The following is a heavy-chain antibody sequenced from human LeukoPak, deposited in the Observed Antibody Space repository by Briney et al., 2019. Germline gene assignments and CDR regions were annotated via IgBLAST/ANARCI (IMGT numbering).Heavy chain of an antibody. V-gene: IGHV4-59*01. Sequence: SETLSPTCTVSGGSISSYYWSWIRQPPGKGLEWIGYIYYSGSTNYNPSLKSRVTISVDTSKNQFSLKLSSVTAADTAVYYCARDSGIAAAWFDPWGQGTLVTVSS. CDR1: GGSISSYY. CDR2: IYYSGST. CDR3: ARDSGIAAAWFDP. D-gene: IGHD6-13*01. J-gene: IGHJ5*02.